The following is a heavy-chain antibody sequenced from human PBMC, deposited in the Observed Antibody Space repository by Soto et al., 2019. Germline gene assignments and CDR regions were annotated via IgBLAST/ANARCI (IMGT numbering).Heavy chain of an antibody. D-gene: IGHD5-12*01. CDR1: GSTLTELS. V-gene: IGHV1-24*01. J-gene: IGHJ3*02. CDR3: ATNSGYDSDGAFDI. CDR2: FDPEDVET. Sequence: GASLKVSCNFSGSTLTELSMHCVRHSPGKGLELIGGFDPEDVETIYAQKFQGRVTMTEDTSTDTAYMELSSLRSEDTAVYYCATNSGYDSDGAFDIWGQGTMVTVSS.